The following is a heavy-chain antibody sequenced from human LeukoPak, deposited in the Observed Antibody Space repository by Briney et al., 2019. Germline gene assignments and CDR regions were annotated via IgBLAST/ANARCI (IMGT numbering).Heavy chain of an antibody. D-gene: IGHD3-22*01. J-gene: IGHJ4*02. CDR1: GGSISSGGYY. Sequence: SETLSLTCTVSGGSISSGGYYWSWIRQHPGRGLEWIGYIYYRGNTYYNPSLKSRVTISIDSSKNHFSIKLSSVTAADTAVYYCARVPYYDSSGPYFDYWGQGTLVTVSS. V-gene: IGHV4-31*03. CDR2: IYYRGNT. CDR3: ARVPYYDSSGPYFDY.